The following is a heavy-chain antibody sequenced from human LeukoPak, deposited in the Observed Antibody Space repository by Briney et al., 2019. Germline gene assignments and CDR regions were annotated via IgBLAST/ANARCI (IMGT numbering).Heavy chain of an antibody. Sequence: SETLSLTCTVSAGSIRSYHWNWIRQPPGKGLEWIGYIYYTGSSNYNPSLKSRVTMSVDTSKSQFSLKLSSVTAADTAVYYCARVALTGYNWFDPWGQGTLVTVSS. CDR3: ARVALTGYNWFDP. D-gene: IGHD3-9*01. J-gene: IGHJ5*02. CDR2: IYYTGSS. V-gene: IGHV4-59*08. CDR1: AGSIRSYH.